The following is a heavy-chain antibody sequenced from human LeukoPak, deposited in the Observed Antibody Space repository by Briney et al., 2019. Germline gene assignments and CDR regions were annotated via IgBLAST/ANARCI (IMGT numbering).Heavy chain of an antibody. V-gene: IGHV4-39*07. Sequence: SETLSLTCTVSGGSIRSSSYYWGWIRQPPGKGLEWIGSIYYSGSTYYNPSLKSRVTISVDTSKNQFSLKLSSVTAADTAVYYCARVYCSSTSCYVDYWGQGTLVTVSS. CDR1: GGSIRSSSYY. D-gene: IGHD2-2*01. CDR2: IYYSGST. CDR3: ARVYCSSTSCYVDY. J-gene: IGHJ4*02.